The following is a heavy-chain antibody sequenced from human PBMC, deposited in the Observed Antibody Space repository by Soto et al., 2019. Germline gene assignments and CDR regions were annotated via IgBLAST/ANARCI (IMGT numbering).Heavy chain of an antibody. J-gene: IGHJ5*02. CDR1: GGSFSGYY. D-gene: IGHD6-13*01. CDR3: ARHFGSSWYNWFDP. V-gene: IGHV4-34*01. CDR2: INHSGST. Sequence: SETLSLTCAVYGGSFSGYYWSCIRKPPGKGLEWIGEINHSGSTNYNPSLKSRVTISVDASKNQFSLKLSSVTAADTAVYYCARHFGSSWYNWFDPWGQGTLVTVSS.